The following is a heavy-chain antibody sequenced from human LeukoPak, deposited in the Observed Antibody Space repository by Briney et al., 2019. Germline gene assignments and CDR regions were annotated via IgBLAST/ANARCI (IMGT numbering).Heavy chain of an antibody. CDR3: ARTPFNWNYYYYYYGMDV. D-gene: IGHD1-7*01. J-gene: IGHJ6*02. Sequence: SETLSLTCTVSGGSISSYYWSWIRQPPGKGLEWIGYIYYSGSTNYNPSLKSRVTISVDTSKNQFSLKLSSVTAADTAVYYCARTPFNWNYYYYYYGMDVWGQGTTVTVSS. CDR1: GGSISSYY. CDR2: IYYSGST. V-gene: IGHV4-59*01.